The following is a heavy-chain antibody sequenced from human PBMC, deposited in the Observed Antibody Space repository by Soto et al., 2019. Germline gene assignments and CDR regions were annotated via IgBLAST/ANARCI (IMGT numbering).Heavy chain of an antibody. CDR3: ARAVNVLLWFGESDSGFDY. V-gene: IGHV1-18*01. D-gene: IGHD3-10*01. J-gene: IGHJ4*02. Sequence: ASVKVSCKASGYTFTSYGISWVRQAPGQGLEWMGWISAYNGNTNYAQKLQGRVTMTTDKSTSTAYMELRSLRSDDTAVYYCARAVNVLLWFGESDSGFDYWGQGTLVTVSS. CDR2: ISAYNGNT. CDR1: GYTFTSYG.